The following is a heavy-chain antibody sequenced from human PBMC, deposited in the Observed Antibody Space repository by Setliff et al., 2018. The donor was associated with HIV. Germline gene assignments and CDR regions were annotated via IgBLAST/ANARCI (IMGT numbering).Heavy chain of an antibody. D-gene: IGHD3-10*01. CDR3: ARSQIKLVRGVVHYFDY. J-gene: IGHJ4*02. Sequence: GASVKVSCKASGYTFTSYAMHWVRQAPGQRLEWVGWINTGNGDTKYSQDFQGRVTISRDTSASTAHMELSSLRSEDMAVYYCARSQIKLVRGVVHYFDYWGQGTLVTVSS. CDR2: INTGNGDT. V-gene: IGHV1-3*03. CDR1: GYTFTSYA.